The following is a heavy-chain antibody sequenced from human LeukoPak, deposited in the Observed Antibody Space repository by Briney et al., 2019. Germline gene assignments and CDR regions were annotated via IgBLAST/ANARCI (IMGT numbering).Heavy chain of an antibody. V-gene: IGHV3-21*01. J-gene: IGHJ4*02. CDR1: GFLFSSYG. D-gene: IGHD1-14*01. CDR2: ISSSSSYI. Sequence: GGSLRLSCAASGFLFSSYGMHWVRQAPGKGLEWVSSISSSSSYIYYADSVKGRFTISRDNAKNSLYLQMNSLRAEDTAVYYCARGGLNHFDYWGQGTLVTVSS. CDR3: ARGGLNHFDY.